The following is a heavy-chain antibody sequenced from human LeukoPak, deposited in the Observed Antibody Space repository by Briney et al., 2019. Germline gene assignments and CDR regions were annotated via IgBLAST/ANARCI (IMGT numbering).Heavy chain of an antibody. CDR1: GFTFSSFA. CDR3: AREGTYYDSSGYYVS. CDR2: ISGSGGRT. J-gene: IGHJ5*02. Sequence: GGSLRLSCAASGFTFSSFAMTWGRQAPGKGLEWVSVISGSGGRTYYADSVKGRFTLSRDNSNNTLSLEMSSLRAEDTAVYYCAREGTYYDSSGYYVSWGQGTLVTVSS. V-gene: IGHV3-23*01. D-gene: IGHD3-22*01.